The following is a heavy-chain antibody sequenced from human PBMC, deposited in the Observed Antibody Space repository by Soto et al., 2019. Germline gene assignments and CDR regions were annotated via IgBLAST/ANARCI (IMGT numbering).Heavy chain of an antibody. V-gene: IGHV4-59*01. J-gene: IGHJ6*02. CDR1: GGSISRYY. Sequence: PSETLSLTCTVSGGSISRYYWSWIRQPPGRGLEWIGYIYYSGSTNYNPSLKSRVTISVDTSKNQFSLKLSSVTAADTAVYYCARGNYDILTGYPYYYGMDVWGQGTTVTVSS. CDR2: IYYSGST. D-gene: IGHD3-9*01. CDR3: ARGNYDILTGYPYYYGMDV.